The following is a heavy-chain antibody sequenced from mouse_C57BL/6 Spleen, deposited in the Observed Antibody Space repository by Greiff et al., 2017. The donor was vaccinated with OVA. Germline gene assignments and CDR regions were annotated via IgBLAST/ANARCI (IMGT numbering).Heavy chain of an antibody. CDR3: ARFFSYDYDGGFAY. D-gene: IGHD2-4*01. CDR1: GFNIKNTY. J-gene: IGHJ3*01. Sequence: VQLQQSVAELVRPGTSVKLSCTASGFNIKNTYMHCVQQRPDQGLEWIGRIDPANDNTKYAPKFQGKATITADTSSNTAYLQLSSLTSEDTAIYYCARFFSYDYDGGFAYWGQGTLVTVSA. CDR2: IDPANDNT. V-gene: IGHV14-3*01.